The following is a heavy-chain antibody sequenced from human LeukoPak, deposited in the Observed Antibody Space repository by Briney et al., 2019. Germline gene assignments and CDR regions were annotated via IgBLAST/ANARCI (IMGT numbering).Heavy chain of an antibody. J-gene: IGHJ4*02. CDR2: NSSSGSSGSYM. CDR1: GVTVSGYE. D-gene: IGHD2-21*01. CDR3: ARETENCGGDCFDY. Sequence: GGSLRLSCAAYGVTVSGYEFNWVRQAPGQGLEWVSYNSSSGSSGSYMYYAESVRGRFTTSRDNAKNSVYLQMSSLRVEDTAVYYCARETENCGGDCFDYWGQGTLVTVSS. V-gene: IGHV3-48*03.